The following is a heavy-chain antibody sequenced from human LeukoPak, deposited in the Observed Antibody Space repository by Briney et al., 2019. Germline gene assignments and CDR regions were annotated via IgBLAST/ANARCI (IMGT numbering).Heavy chain of an antibody. CDR2: IYYTGST. CDR1: AGSISSSSYY. V-gene: IGHV4-39*07. CDR3: VIGNSVYGSLSAFDM. D-gene: IGHD5/OR15-5a*01. J-gene: IGHJ3*02. Sequence: PSETLSLTWTVAAGSISSSSYYWGWIRQPPGKGLEWIGRIYYTGSTYYNPSLKTRVTISVDTSKNQFSLKLSSVTAPDTAASYCVIGNSVYGSLSAFDMWGERTMVTVSS.